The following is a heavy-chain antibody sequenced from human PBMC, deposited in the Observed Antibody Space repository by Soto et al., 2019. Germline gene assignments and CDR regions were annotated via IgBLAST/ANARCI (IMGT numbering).Heavy chain of an antibody. J-gene: IGHJ4*01. Sequence: QVQLVQSGAEVKKPWSSVKVSCQASGGTFRSYSINWVRQAPGQGLEWMGKTIPIFGTANYAQKFQGRVTITADEATSTASMELSSLRAEGTAMYYCARNGWRHCGGIDYWGHGTLVNVSS. D-gene: IGHD2-8*01. V-gene: IGHV1-69*18. CDR2: TIPIFGTA. CDR1: GGTFRSYS. CDR3: ARNGWRHCGGIDY.